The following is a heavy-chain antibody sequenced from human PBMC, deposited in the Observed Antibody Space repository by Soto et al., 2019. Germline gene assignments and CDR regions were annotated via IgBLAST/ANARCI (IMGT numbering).Heavy chain of an antibody. V-gene: IGHV4-30-4*01. D-gene: IGHD3-9*01. CDR1: GGSISSGDYY. Sequence: PSETLSLTCTVSGGSISSGDYYWSWIRQPPGKGLEWIGYIYYSGSTYYNPPLKSRVTISVDTSKNQFSLKLSSVTAADTAVYYCARDAIRYFDWLLHPSLPYYYYGMDVWGQGTTVTVSS. J-gene: IGHJ6*02. CDR3: ARDAIRYFDWLLHPSLPYYYYGMDV. CDR2: IYYSGST.